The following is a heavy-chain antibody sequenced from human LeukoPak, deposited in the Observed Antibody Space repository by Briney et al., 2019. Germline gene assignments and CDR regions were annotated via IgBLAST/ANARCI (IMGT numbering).Heavy chain of an antibody. D-gene: IGHD3-10*01. J-gene: IGHJ4*02. CDR1: GFTFSGYS. CDR2: ITGRSSPI. Sequence: GGSLRLSCAASGFTFSGYSMNWIRQAPGKGLEWLSYITGRSSPIYYADSVKGRFTVSRDNAKNSLYLQMDSLRDEDTAVYYCARDRGDFDYWGQGTLVTVSS. V-gene: IGHV3-48*02. CDR3: ARDRGDFDY.